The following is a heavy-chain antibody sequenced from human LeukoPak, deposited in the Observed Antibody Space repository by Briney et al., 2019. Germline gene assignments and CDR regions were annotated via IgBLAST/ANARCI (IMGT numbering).Heavy chain of an antibody. CDR2: TNHSGST. CDR1: GDSISSSGYY. V-gene: IGHV4-39*07. CDR3: ARRGYSYGFPFDY. D-gene: IGHD5-18*01. Sequence: PSETLSLTCTLSGDSISSSGYYWSWIRQPPGKGLEWIGETNHSGSTNYNPSLKSRVTISVDTSKNQFSLKLSSVTAADTAVYYCARRGYSYGFPFDYWGQGTLVTVSS. J-gene: IGHJ4*02.